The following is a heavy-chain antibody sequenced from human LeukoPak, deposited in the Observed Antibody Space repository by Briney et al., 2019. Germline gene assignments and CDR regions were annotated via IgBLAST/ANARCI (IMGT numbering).Heavy chain of an antibody. J-gene: IGHJ4*02. CDR2: IYSGGST. CDR1: GFTVSSNY. D-gene: IGHD7-27*01. Sequence: PGGSLRLSCAASGFTVSSNYMSWVRQAPGKGLEWVSVIYSGGSTYYADSVKGRFTISRDDSKNTLSLQMNSLRVEDTAVYYCAQDLAWGAFDHWGQGTLVTVSS. CDR3: AQDLAWGAFDH. V-gene: IGHV3-53*01.